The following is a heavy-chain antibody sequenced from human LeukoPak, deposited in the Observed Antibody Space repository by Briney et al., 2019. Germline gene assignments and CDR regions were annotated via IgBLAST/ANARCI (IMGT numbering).Heavy chain of an antibody. CDR3: AKDRAVGATDDWFDP. J-gene: IGHJ5*02. V-gene: IGHV3-30*02. CDR2: IRYDGSNK. CDR1: GFTFSSYA. Sequence: GRSLRLSCAASGFTFSSYAMHWVRQAPGKGLEWVAFIRYDGSNKYYADSVKGRFTISRDNSKNTLYLQMNSLRAEDTAVYYCAKDRAVGATDDWFDPRGQGTLVTVSS. D-gene: IGHD1-26*01.